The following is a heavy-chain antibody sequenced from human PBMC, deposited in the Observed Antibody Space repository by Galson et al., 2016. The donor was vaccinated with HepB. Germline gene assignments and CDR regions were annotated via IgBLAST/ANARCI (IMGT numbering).Heavy chain of an antibody. Sequence: SVKVSCKASGYSFTSYGISWVRQAPGQGLEWMGWIGTYDGDTNFAQNFQGRVTLTTETSTNTAYMELRSLRSDGTAVYYCARDFEPLRQTDCFDPWGQGTLVTVSS. J-gene: IGHJ5*02. CDR1: GYSFTSYG. CDR2: IGTYDGDT. V-gene: IGHV1-18*01. CDR3: ARDFEPLRQTDCFDP.